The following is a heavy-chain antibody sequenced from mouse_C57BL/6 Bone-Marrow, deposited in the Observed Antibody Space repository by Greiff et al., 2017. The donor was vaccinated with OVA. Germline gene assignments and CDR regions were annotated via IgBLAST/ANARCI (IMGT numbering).Heavy chain of an antibody. J-gene: IGHJ1*03. D-gene: IGHD2-3*01. Sequence: QVQLQQPGAELVKPGASVKMSCKASGYTFTSYWITWVKQRPGQGLEWIGDIYPGSGSPNYNEKFKSKATLTVDTSSSTAYMQLSSLTSEDSAVYYCARHRGWLLRWYFDVWGTGTTVTVSS. CDR1: GYTFTSYW. CDR3: ARHRGWLLRWYFDV. V-gene: IGHV1-55*01. CDR2: IYPGSGSP.